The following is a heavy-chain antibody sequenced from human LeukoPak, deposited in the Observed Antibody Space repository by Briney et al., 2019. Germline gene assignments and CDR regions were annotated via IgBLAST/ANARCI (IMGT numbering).Heavy chain of an antibody. D-gene: IGHD3-3*01. CDR2: ISGSGGST. J-gene: IGHJ4*02. CDR3: AKVAGITIFGVIRGVFDY. Sequence: GSLRLSCAASGFTFSNYWMTWVRQAPGKGLEWVSAISGSGGSTYYADSVKGRFTISRDNSKNTLYLQMNSLRAEDTAVYYCAKVAGITIFGVIRGVFDYWGQGTLVTVSS. V-gene: IGHV3-23*01. CDR1: GFTFSNYW.